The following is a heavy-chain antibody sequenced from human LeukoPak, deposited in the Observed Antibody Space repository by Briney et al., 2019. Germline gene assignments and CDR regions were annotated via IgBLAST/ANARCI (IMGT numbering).Heavy chain of an antibody. Sequence: GGSLRLSCAASGFTFSSYGMHWVRQAPGKGLEWVPAISGSGSNTYYADSVKGRFTISRDNSKNTLYLQMNTLRAEDTAVYYCAKAAVPGTKYYFDYWGQGTLVTVSS. CDR3: AKAAVPGTKYYFDY. CDR2: ISGSGSNT. D-gene: IGHD2-8*01. CDR1: GFTFSSYG. J-gene: IGHJ4*02. V-gene: IGHV3-23*01.